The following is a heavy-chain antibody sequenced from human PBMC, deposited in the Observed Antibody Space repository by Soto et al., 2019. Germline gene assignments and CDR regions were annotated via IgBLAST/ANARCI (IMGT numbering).Heavy chain of an antibody. CDR3: ARHYAIFGVVTGFDY. CDR2: IYYRGRT. CDR1: GGSISSSSYY. D-gene: IGHD3-3*01. J-gene: IGHJ4*02. Sequence: QLQLQESGPGLVKPSETLSLTCTVSGGSISSSSYYWGWIRQPPGKGLEWIGSIYYRGRTYYNPSLECQVTISVDPSKNPFSLKLGSVTAADTAVYYCARHYAIFGVVTGFDYWGQGTLVTVSS. V-gene: IGHV4-39*01.